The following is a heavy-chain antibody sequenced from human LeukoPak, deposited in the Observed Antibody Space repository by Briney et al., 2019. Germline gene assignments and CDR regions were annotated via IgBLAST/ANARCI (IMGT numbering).Heavy chain of an antibody. D-gene: IGHD3-9*01. J-gene: IGHJ4*02. CDR2: IRHDGSAI. CDR3: AKAHRFDWFAPDVDY. Sequence: GGSLRLSCAASGFTFSNYAMHWVRQAPGKGLEWVAFIRHDGSAIYYADSVKGRFTISRDNSKNTLYLQINSLRAEDTAVYYCAKAHRFDWFAPDVDYWGQGTLVTVSS. V-gene: IGHV3-30*02. CDR1: GFTFSNYA.